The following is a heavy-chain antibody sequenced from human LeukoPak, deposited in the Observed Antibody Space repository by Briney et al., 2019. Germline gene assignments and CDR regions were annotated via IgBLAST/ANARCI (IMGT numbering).Heavy chain of an antibody. V-gene: IGHV3-53*01. CDR1: GVIVSRNF. CDR3: ARGSGSGWPLDR. Sequence: GGSLRLSCAASGVIVSRNFMSWVRQAPGKGLQWVVIMYAGGTTDYSESVRGRFHISRDTSNNTLSLQMNSLRAEDTAVYYCARGSGSGWPLDRWGQGTLVTVSS. D-gene: IGHD6-19*01. J-gene: IGHJ5*02. CDR2: MYAGGTT.